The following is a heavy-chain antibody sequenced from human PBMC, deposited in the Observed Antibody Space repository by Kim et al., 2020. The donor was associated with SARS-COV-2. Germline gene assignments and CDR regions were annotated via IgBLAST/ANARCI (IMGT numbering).Heavy chain of an antibody. J-gene: IGHJ6*02. D-gene: IGHD2-15*01. CDR2: IYWDDDK. V-gene: IGHV2-5*02. Sequence: SGPTLVKPTQTLTLTCTFSGFSLSTSGVGVGWIRQPPGKALEWLALIYWDDDKRYSPSLKSRLTITKDTSKNQVVLTMTNMDPVDTATYYCAHYKHKRYCSGGSCYETHYGMDVWGQGTTVTVSS. CDR1: GFSLSTSGVG. CDR3: AHYKHKRYCSGGSCYETHYGMDV.